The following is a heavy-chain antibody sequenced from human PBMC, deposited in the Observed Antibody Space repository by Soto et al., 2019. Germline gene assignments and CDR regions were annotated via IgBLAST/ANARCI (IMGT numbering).Heavy chain of an antibody. CDR1: GGSFSGYY. CDR2: INHSGST. D-gene: IGHD3-9*01. Sequence: PSETLSLTCAVYGGSFSGYYWSWIRQPPGKGLEWIGEINHSGSTNYNPSLKSRVTISVDTSKNQFSLKLSSVTAAGTAVYYCARVLGPLRYFDWLLGGYYGMGVWGQGTTVTVSS. CDR3: ARVLGPLRYFDWLLGGYYGMGV. V-gene: IGHV4-34*01. J-gene: IGHJ6*02.